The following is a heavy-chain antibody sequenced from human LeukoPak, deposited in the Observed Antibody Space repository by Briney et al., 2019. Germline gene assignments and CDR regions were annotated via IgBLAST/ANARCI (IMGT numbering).Heavy chain of an antibody. J-gene: IGHJ4*02. Sequence: GGSLRLSCAASGFTFSSYAMSWVRQAPGKGLEWVAAISGSGGSTYYADSVKGRFTISRDNSMNTLYLQMKSLRAEDTAVYYCATSRQWLVRYFDYWGQGTLATVSS. D-gene: IGHD6-19*01. V-gene: IGHV3-23*01. CDR3: ATSRQWLVRYFDY. CDR2: ISGSGGST. CDR1: GFTFSSYA.